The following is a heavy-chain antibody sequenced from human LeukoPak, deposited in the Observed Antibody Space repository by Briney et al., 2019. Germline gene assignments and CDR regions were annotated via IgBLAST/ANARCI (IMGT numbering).Heavy chain of an antibody. V-gene: IGHV3-7*01. CDR1: GFTFSSYW. CDR3: ARDGSDSTGYYYAL. CDR2: IKQDGSEK. Sequence: GGSLRLSCAASGFTFSSYWMSWVRQAPGKGLEWVANIKQDGSEKYYVDSVKGRFTISRDNAKNSVYLHMNSLRAEDTAVYYCARDGSDSTGYYYALWGQGTLVTVSS. D-gene: IGHD3-22*01. J-gene: IGHJ4*02.